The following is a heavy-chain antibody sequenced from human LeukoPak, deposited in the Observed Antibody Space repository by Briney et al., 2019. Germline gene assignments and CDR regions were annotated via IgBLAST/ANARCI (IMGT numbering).Heavy chain of an antibody. Sequence: ASVKVSCKASGYTFTSYYMHWVRQAPGQGLEWMGIINPSGGSTSYAQKFQGRVTMTRDTSTSTVYMELSSLRSEDTAVYYCARVRYSSSWATDDAFDIWGQGTMVTVSS. D-gene: IGHD6-13*01. CDR1: GYTFTSYY. CDR2: INPSGGST. V-gene: IGHV1-46*01. CDR3: ARVRYSSSWATDDAFDI. J-gene: IGHJ3*02.